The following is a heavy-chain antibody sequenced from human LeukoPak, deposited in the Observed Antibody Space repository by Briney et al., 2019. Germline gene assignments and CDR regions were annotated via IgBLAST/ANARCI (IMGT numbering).Heavy chain of an antibody. CDR1: GYSINNYY. J-gene: IGHJ5*02. CDR3: ARIRSPASSSSLDP. D-gene: IGHD6-6*01. CDR2: MSNSGTT. V-gene: IGHV4-59*01. Sequence: SSETLSLTCTVSGYSINNYYWCWIRQPPGKGLEWIGHMSNSGTTSYNPSLKSRVTLSVDTSKNQSSLKLTSVTAADTAAYYCARIRSPASSSSLDPWGQGTLVIVSS.